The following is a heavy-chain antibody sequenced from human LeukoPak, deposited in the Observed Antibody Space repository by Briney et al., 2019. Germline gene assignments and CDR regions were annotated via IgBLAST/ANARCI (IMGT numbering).Heavy chain of an antibody. Sequence: PGGSLRLSCAASGFTFSSYAMSWGRQAPGKGLEWVSAISGSGGSTYYADSVKGRFTISRDNSKNTLYLQMNSLRAEDTAVYYCAKRVIMVRGVFDYWGQGTLVTVSS. CDR2: ISGSGGST. CDR3: AKRVIMVRGVFDY. D-gene: IGHD3-10*01. V-gene: IGHV3-23*01. J-gene: IGHJ4*02. CDR1: GFTFSSYA.